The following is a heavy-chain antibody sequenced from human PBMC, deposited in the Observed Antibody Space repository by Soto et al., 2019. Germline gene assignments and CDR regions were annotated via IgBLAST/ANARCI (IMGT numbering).Heavy chain of an antibody. J-gene: IGHJ5*02. CDR3: ARVGYCSGGSCYSGWFDP. CDR1: GYTFTSYG. Sequence: ASVKVSCKASGYTFTSYGISWVRQAPGQGLEWMGWISAYNGNTNYAQKLQGRVTMTTDTSTSTAYMELRSLRSDDTAVYYWARVGYCSGGSCYSGWFDPWGQGTLVTVSS. CDR2: ISAYNGNT. D-gene: IGHD2-15*01. V-gene: IGHV1-18*01.